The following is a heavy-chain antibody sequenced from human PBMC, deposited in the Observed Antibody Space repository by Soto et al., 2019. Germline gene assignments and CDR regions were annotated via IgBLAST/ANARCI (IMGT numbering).Heavy chain of an antibody. Sequence: PSETLSLTCTVSGGSISSGGYYWSWIRQHPGKGLEWIGYIYYSGSTYYNPSFQGHVTISADKSTSKAYLQWNSLEASDTAIYYCAVFRSSWFGDGRLDSWGPGTLVTVSS. J-gene: IGHJ4*02. V-gene: IGHV4-31*09. CDR2: IYYSGST. D-gene: IGHD6-13*01. CDR1: GGSISSGGYY. CDR3: AVFRSSWFGDGRLDS.